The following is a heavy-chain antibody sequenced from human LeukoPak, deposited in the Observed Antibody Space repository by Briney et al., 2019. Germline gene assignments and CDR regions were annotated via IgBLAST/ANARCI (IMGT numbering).Heavy chain of an antibody. CDR3: AKNDISGYYADF. CDR1: GFYFYTYG. Sequence: GGSLRLSCAASGFYFYTYGMHWVRQAPGEGLEWMTAISKDGADKYYADSVKGRFTISRDNSKNTVYLQMNSLRPEDTAVYYCAKNDISGYYADFWGQGTLVIVSS. CDR2: ISKDGADK. V-gene: IGHV3-30*18. J-gene: IGHJ4*02. D-gene: IGHD3-22*01.